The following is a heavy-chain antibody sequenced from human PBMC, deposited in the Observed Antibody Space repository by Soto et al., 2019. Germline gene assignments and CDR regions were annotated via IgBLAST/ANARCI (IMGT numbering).Heavy chain of an antibody. V-gene: IGHV3-30-3*01. CDR1: GFTFSTYA. D-gene: IGHD5-12*01. CDR2: ISFDESNK. Sequence: VQLVESGGGVVQPGRSLRLSCAASGFTFSTYAMHWVRQAPGKGLEWVAVISFDESNKYYADSVKGRFTISRDNSKNTLSLQMNSLRAEDTAVYYCARDRVGMATIILSLGFDYWGQGTLVTVSS. CDR3: ARDRVGMATIILSLGFDY. J-gene: IGHJ4*02.